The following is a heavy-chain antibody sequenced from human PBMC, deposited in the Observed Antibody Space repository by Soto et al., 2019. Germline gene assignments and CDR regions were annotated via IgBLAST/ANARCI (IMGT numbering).Heavy chain of an antibody. J-gene: IGHJ4*02. V-gene: IGHV4-59*01. D-gene: IGHD3-22*01. CDR1: GGSISSYY. CDR2: IYYSGST. Sequence: SETLSLTCTVSGGSISSYYWSWIRQPPGKGLEWIGYIYYSGSTNYNPSLKSRVTISIDTSKNQFSLKLNSVTAADTAVYYCAREIYDSSGYAFDYWAREPWSPSPQ. CDR3: AREIYDSSGYAFDY.